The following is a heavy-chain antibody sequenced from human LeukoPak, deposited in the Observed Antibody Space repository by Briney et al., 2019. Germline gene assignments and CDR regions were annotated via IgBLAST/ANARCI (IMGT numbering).Heavy chain of an antibody. CDR2: ISSSSSYI. V-gene: IGHV3-21*01. CDR1: GFTFSSYS. Sequence: PGGSLRLSCAASGFTFSSYSMNWVRQAPGKGLEWVSSISSSSSYIYYADSVRGRFTISRDNAKNSLYLQMNSLRAEGTAVYYCARDNRYRNYGSDYMDVWGKGTTVTVSS. CDR3: ARDNRYRNYGSDYMDV. J-gene: IGHJ6*03. D-gene: IGHD3-10*01.